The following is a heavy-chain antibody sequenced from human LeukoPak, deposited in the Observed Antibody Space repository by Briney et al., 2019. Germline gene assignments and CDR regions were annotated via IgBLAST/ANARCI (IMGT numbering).Heavy chain of an antibody. V-gene: IGHV4-4*09. CDR1: GGSISGFY. Sequence: SETLSLTCTVSGGSISGFYWSWIRQPPGKGLEWVGYIYTGSSYNYNPSLESRVIISVDSSHNQFSLRMTSVTDAHTAVYYCAVHRDTIFSFEFWGRGSLVSVSS. CDR2: IYTGSSY. D-gene: IGHD3-9*01. J-gene: IGHJ2*01. CDR3: AVHRDTIFSFEF.